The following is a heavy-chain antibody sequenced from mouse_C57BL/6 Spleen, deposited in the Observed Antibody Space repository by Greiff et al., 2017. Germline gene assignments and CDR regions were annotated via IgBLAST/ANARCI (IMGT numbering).Heavy chain of an antibody. J-gene: IGHJ2*01. CDR1: GYTFTSYT. V-gene: IGHV1-4*01. CDR2: INPSSGYT. D-gene: IGHD1-1*01. Sequence: QVQLKESGAELARPGASVKMSCKASGYTFTSYTMHWVKQRPGQGLEWIGYINPSSGYTKYNQKFKDKATLTADKSSSTAYMQLSSLTSEDSAVYYCARERAYLVVFDYWGQGTTLTVSS. CDR3: ARERAYLVVFDY.